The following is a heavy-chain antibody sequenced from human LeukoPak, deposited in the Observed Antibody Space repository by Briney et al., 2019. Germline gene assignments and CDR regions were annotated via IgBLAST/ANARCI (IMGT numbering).Heavy chain of an antibody. CDR2: ISSSGSTK. D-gene: IGHD6-13*01. CDR1: GFTFSGYE. J-gene: IGHJ4*02. CDR3: AKDRYSSSWYDY. Sequence: GGSLRLSCAASGFTFSGYEMNWVRQAPGKGLEWVSYISSSGSTKYYADSVKGRFTISRDNAENSLYLQMNSLRAEDTAVYYCAKDRYSSSWYDYWGQGTLVTVSS. V-gene: IGHV3-48*03.